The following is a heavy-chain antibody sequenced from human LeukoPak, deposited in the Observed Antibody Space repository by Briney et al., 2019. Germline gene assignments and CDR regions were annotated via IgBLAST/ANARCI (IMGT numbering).Heavy chain of an antibody. CDR2: IRSKAYGGTT. J-gene: IGHJ4*02. CDR3: SRLKVGATIATY. D-gene: IGHD1-26*01. CDR1: GFTFGDYA. Sequence: PGGSLRLSCTASGFTFGDYAMSWFRQAPGKGLEWIGFIRSKAYGGTTENAASVKGRFTISRDDSKSIAYLQMNSLKTEDTAVYYCSRLKVGATIATYWGQGTLVTVSS. V-gene: IGHV3-49*03.